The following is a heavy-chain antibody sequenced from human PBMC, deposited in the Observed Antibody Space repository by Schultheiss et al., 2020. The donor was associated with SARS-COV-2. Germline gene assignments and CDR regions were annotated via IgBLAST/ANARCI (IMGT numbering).Heavy chain of an antibody. CDR2: IYFSGST. CDR1: GGSISSYY. Sequence: SQTLSLTCTVSGGSISSYYWSWIRQPPGKGLEWIGYIYFSGSTNYNPSLKSRVTISVDTSKNQFSLKLNSVTAADTATYYCARHWGAMVRGVLQDWFDPWGQGTLVTVSS. V-gene: IGHV4-59*08. CDR3: ARHWGAMVRGVLQDWFDP. J-gene: IGHJ5*02. D-gene: IGHD3-10*01.